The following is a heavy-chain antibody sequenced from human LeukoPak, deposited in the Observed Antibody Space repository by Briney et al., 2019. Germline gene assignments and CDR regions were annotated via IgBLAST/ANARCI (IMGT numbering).Heavy chain of an antibody. CDR1: GYTFTTYD. D-gene: IGHD5-18*01. CDR3: ARRNTAMVAGLDY. V-gene: IGHV1-8*01. CDR2: MNPNSGNT. J-gene: IGHJ4*02. Sequence: ASVKISCKASGYTFTTYDINWVRQATGQELEWMGWMNPNSGNTAYAQKFQGRVTMTRNTSISTAFMELSGLRSEDTAVYFCARRNTAMVAGLDYWGQGSLVTVSS.